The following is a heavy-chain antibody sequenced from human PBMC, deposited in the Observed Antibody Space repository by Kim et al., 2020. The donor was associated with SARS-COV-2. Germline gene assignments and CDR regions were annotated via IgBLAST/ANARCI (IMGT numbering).Heavy chain of an antibody. Sequence: SETLSLTCTVSGGSISSYYWSWIRQPPGKGLEWIGYIYYSGSTNYNPSLKSRVTISVDTSKNQFSLKLSSVTAADTAVYYCARGRAQGIAAADYWGQGTLVTVSS. D-gene: IGHD6-13*01. CDR2: IYYSGST. J-gene: IGHJ4*02. V-gene: IGHV4-59*01. CDR3: ARGRAQGIAAADY. CDR1: GGSISSYY.